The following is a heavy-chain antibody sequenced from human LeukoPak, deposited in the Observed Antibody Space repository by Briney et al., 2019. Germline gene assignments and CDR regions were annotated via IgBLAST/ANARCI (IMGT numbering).Heavy chain of an antibody. CDR1: GVSISGRY. V-gene: IGHV4-59*08. CDR3: AKYTNSGFDP. CDR2: IFYSRST. D-gene: IGHD1-26*01. J-gene: IGHJ5*02. Sequence: SETLSLTCSVSGVSISGRYCSWVWQPPRKGVEWIGYIFYSRSTNYNPSFKSRVTISVDASKNQVSLRLTSVTAADTAVYFCAKYTNSGFDPWGQGTLVTVSS.